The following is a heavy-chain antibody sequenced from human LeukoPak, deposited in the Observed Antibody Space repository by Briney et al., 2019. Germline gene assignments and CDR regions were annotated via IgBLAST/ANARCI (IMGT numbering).Heavy chain of an antibody. J-gene: IGHJ4*02. CDR2: ISWNSGNI. CDR3: AKDRYSSGWYYFDY. CDR1: GFTFDDYA. D-gene: IGHD6-19*01. V-gene: IGHV3-9*01. Sequence: GGSLRLSCAASGFTFDDYAMHWVRQAPGKXLEWVSGISWNSGNIGYADSVKGRFTISRDNAKNSLYLQMTSLRAEDTALYYCAKDRYSSGWYYFDYWGQGTLVTVSS.